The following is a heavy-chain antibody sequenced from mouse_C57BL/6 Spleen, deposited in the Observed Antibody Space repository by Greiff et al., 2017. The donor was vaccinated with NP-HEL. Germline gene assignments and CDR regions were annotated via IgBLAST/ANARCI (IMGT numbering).Heavy chain of an antibody. CDR1: GYTFTSYW. V-gene: IGHV1-52*01. D-gene: IGHD1-1*01. J-gene: IGHJ4*01. Sequence: QVQLQQPGAELVRPGSSVKLSCKASGYTFTSYWMHWVKQRPIQGLEWIGNIDPSDSDTHYNQKFKDKATLTVDKSSSTAYMQLSSLTSEDSAVYYCARSDYYGSSPYAMDYWGQGTSVTVSS. CDR2: IDPSDSDT. CDR3: ARSDYYGSSPYAMDY.